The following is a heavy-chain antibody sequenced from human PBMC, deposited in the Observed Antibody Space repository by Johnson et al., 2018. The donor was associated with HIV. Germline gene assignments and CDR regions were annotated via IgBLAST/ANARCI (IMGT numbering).Heavy chain of an antibody. J-gene: IGHJ3*02. V-gene: IGHV3-7*01. CDR3: AKDSGVATLVTGAFDI. CDR1: GFTFSSYW. CDR2: IRFDGSEK. D-gene: IGHD4-23*01. Sequence: VQLVESGGGLVKPGGSLRLSCAASGFTFSSYWMSWVRQAPGKGLEWVAFIRFDGSEKYYVDSVKGRFTISRDNAKNSLYLQMNSLRAEDTAVYYCAKDSGVATLVTGAFDIWGQGTMVIVSS.